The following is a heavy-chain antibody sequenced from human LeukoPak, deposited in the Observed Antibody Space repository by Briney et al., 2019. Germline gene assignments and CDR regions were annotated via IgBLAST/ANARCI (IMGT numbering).Heavy chain of an antibody. V-gene: IGHV1-18*01. D-gene: IGHD3-10*01. CDR1: GYTFTSYG. CDR2: ISAYNGNT. J-gene: IGHJ6*02. Sequence: ASVKVSCKASGYTFTSYGISWVRQAPGQGLEWMGWISAYNGNTNYAQKLQGRVTMTTDTSTSTAYMEPRSLRSDDTAVYYCAREGSGSRTCYYGMDVWGQGTTVTVSS. CDR3: AREGSGSRTCYYGMDV.